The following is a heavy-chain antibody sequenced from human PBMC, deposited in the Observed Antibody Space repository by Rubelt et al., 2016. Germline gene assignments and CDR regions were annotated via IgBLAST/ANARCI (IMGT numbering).Heavy chain of an antibody. Sequence: EVQLVESGGGSVQPGGSLRLSCAASGFIFSSYAMMWVRRALGKGLEWVSAITGGGDITYYANSVKGRFTVSRDNSQNTLFLQMNGLRVEDTAEYYCASSGGARVLRVGQPYFGLDAWGQGTTVTVSS. V-gene: IGHV3-23*04. J-gene: IGHJ6*02. D-gene: IGHD1-26*01. CDR3: ASSGGARVLRVGQPYFGLDA. CDR2: ITGGGDIT. CDR1: GFIFSSYA.